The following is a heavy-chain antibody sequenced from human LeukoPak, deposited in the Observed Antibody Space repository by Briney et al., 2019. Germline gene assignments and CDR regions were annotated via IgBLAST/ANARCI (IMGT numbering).Heavy chain of an antibody. Sequence: GASLRLSCTASGYTFTGYYMHWVRQAPGQGLEWRGWINPNSGGTNYARKFQGRVTMPRDTSISTAYMELSRLRSDDTAVYYCAARSSSWYPDVDYWGQGTLVTVSS. V-gene: IGHV1-2*02. CDR3: AARSSSWYPDVDY. CDR2: INPNSGGT. CDR1: GYTFTGYY. D-gene: IGHD6-13*01. J-gene: IGHJ4*02.